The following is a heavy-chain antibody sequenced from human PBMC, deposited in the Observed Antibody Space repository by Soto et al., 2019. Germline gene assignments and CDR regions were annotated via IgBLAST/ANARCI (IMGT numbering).Heavy chain of an antibody. D-gene: IGHD1-26*01. CDR1: GGSISSYY. CDR2: IYYSGST. Sequence: PSETLSLTCTVSGGSISSYYWSWIRQPPGKGLEWIGYIYYSGSTNYNPSLKSRVTISVDTSKNQFSLKLSSVTAADTAVYYCARDRWELIFDYWGQGTLVTVSS. V-gene: IGHV4-59*01. J-gene: IGHJ4*02. CDR3: ARDRWELIFDY.